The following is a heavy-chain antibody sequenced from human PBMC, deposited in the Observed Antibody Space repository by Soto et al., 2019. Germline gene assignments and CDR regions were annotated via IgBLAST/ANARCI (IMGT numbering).Heavy chain of an antibody. CDR2: GIPIFGTA. CDR1: GGTFNNYP. CDR3: ARGRGYSGDDHYYYFDMDV. V-gene: IGHV1-69*13. D-gene: IGHD5-12*01. Sequence: ASVKVSCKASGGTFNNYPITWVRQAPGEGLEWMGGGIPIFGTATYAQKFQGRVTISVDESTSTAYMELSSLRSEDTAVYYCARGRGYSGDDHYYYFDMDVWGQGPTVTVSS. J-gene: IGHJ6*02.